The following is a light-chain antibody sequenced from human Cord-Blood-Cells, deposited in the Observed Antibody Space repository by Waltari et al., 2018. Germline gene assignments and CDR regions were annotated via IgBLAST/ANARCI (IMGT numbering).Light chain of an antibody. CDR2: DVS. V-gene: IGLV2-14*01. CDR1: TSAVGGYNF. Sequence: PLTHPPSVSGSPGQSIPISCTGTTSAVGGYNFVSWYQQHPGKAPKRMIYDVSNRPSGVSNRFSGSKSGNTASLTISGLQAEDEADYYCSSYTSSSTYVFGTGTKVTVL. J-gene: IGLJ1*01. CDR3: SSYTSSSTYV.